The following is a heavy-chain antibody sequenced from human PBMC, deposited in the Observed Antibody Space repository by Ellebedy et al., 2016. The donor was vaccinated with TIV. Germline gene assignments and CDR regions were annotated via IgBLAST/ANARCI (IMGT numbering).Heavy chain of an antibody. V-gene: IGHV1-2*02. CDR3: ARDIGRGWYSTVY. CDR2: INPNSGGT. D-gene: IGHD6-19*01. CDR1: GYTFTGYH. Sequence: ASVQVSCXASGYTFTGYHMHWVRQAPGQGLEWMGWINPNSGGTNYAQKFQGRVTMTRDTSTSTVYMELSSLRSEDTAVYYCARDIGRGWYSTVYWGQGTLVTVSS. J-gene: IGHJ4*02.